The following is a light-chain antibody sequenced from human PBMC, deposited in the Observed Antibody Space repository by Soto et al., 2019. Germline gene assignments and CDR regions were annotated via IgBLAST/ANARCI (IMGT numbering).Light chain of an antibody. J-gene: IGKJ5*01. CDR1: QSISGY. V-gene: IGKV1-39*01. CDR2: AAS. Sequence: DIQMTPSPSSLSASVGDRVTITCRASQSISGYLNWYQQKPGKAPNLLIYAASSLQSGVPSRFSGSGSGTEFTLTISSLQSEDFAIYYCQQYNTWPITFGQGTRLEIK. CDR3: QQYNTWPIT.